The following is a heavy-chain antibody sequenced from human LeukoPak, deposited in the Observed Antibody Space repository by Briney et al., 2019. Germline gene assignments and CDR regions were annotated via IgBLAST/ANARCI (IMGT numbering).Heavy chain of an antibody. CDR1: GGSISSSSYY. CDR3: ARHAVADYYGMDV. Sequence: SETLSLTCTVSGGSISSSSYYWGWIRQPPGKGLEWIGSIYYSGSTYYNPSLKSRVTISVDTSKNQFSLKLSSVTAADTAVYYCARHAVADYYGMDVWGQGTTVTVSS. V-gene: IGHV4-39*01. J-gene: IGHJ6*02. D-gene: IGHD6-19*01. CDR2: IYYSGST.